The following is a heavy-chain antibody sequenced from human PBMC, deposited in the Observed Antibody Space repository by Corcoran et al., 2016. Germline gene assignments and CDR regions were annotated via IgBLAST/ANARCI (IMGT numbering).Heavy chain of an antibody. J-gene: IGHJ6*02. D-gene: IGHD3-16*01. V-gene: IGHV4-39*07. CDR2: IYYSGST. Sequence: QLQLRESGPGLVKPSETLSLTCTVSGGSISSSSYYWGWIRQPPGKGLEWIGSIYYSGSTYYNPSLKSRVTISVDTSKNQFSLKLSSVTAADTAVYYCARAGGNYYYYYGMDVWGQGTTVTVSS. CDR3: ARAGGNYYYYYGMDV. CDR1: GGSISSSSYY.